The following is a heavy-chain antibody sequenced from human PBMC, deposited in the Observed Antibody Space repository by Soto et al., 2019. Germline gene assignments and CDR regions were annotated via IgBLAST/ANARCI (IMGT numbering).Heavy chain of an antibody. J-gene: IGHJ4*02. D-gene: IGHD3-10*02. CDR3: ARDKFIGSYYIRGVTYIFDS. V-gene: IGHV3-7*03. Sequence: EVQLVESGGGLVQPGGSLRLSCAASGFTFTDYWMSWVRQAPGKGLEWVANIRQDKSEKNYVDSVKGRFTISRDNAKNSLYLQMNSLRDEDTAVYYCARDKFIGSYYIRGVTYIFDSWGQGTQVTVSS. CDR2: IRQDKSEK. CDR1: GFTFTDYW.